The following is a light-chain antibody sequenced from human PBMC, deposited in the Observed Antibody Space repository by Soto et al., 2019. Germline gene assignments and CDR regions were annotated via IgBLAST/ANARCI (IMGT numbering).Light chain of an antibody. CDR2: KDS. CDR3: QSADSSGTYVV. Sequence: SYELTQPPSVSVSPGQTARITCSGDALPKQYAYWYQQKPGQAPVAVIYKDSERPSGIPERFSGSSSGTTVTLTISAVQAEDEADYYCQSADSSGTYVVFGGGTKLTVL. J-gene: IGLJ2*01. V-gene: IGLV3-25*03. CDR1: ALPKQY.